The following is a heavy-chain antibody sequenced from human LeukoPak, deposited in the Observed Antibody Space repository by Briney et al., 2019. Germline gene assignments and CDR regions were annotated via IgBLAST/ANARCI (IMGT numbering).Heavy chain of an antibody. CDR3: ATGQWLVREYFQH. CDR1: GYTLTELS. V-gene: IGHV1-24*01. D-gene: IGHD6-19*01. CDR2: FDPEDGET. J-gene: IGHJ1*01. Sequence: ASVKVSCKVSGYTLTELSMHWVRQAPGKGVEWMGGFDPEDGETIYAQKFQGRVTMTEDTSTDTAYMELSSLRSEDTAVYYCATGQWLVREYFQHWGQGTLVTVSS.